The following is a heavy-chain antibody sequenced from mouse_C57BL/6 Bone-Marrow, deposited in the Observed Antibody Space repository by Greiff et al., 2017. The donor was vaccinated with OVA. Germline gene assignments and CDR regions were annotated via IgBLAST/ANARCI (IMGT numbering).Heavy chain of an antibody. Sequence: QVQLQQPGAELVKPGVSVKLSCKASGYTFTGYWMHWVKQRPGRGLEWIGGIDPNCGGTRYNEKFKSKATLTVDKPSSTAYMQLSSLTSEDSAVYYCARMRVSSLMDYWGQGTSVTVSS. J-gene: IGHJ4*01. V-gene: IGHV1-72*01. CDR2: IDPNCGGT. CDR3: ARMRVSSLMDY. D-gene: IGHD2-3*01. CDR1: GYTFTGYW.